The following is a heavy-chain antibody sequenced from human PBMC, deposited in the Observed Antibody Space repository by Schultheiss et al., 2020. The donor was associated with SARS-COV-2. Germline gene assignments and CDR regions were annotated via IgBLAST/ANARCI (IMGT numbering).Heavy chain of an antibody. Sequence: GGSLRLSCAASGFTFSSYAMHWVRQAPGKGLEWVAVISYDGSNKYYADSVKGRFTISRDNSKNTLYLQMNSLRAEDTAVYYCARDSLLVVPAACPDLDYWGQGTLVTVSS. J-gene: IGHJ4*02. CDR2: ISYDGSNK. D-gene: IGHD2-2*01. V-gene: IGHV3-30*04. CDR1: GFTFSSYA. CDR3: ARDSLLVVPAACPDLDY.